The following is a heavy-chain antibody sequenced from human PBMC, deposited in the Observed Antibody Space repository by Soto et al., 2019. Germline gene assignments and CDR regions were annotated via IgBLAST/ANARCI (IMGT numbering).Heavy chain of an antibody. J-gene: IGHJ4*02. CDR2: INSAGSST. Sequence: EVQLVESGGGLVQPGGSLRLSCAASGFTFSSYWMHWVRQAPGKGLVWVSPINSAGSSTSYADSVKGRFTISRDNAKNTLYLQMNSLSAEDTAVYYCVRTSLVLAAATRDDYWGQGTLVTVSS. CDR1: GFTFSSYW. CDR3: VRTSLVLAAATRDDY. V-gene: IGHV3-74*01. D-gene: IGHD2-15*01.